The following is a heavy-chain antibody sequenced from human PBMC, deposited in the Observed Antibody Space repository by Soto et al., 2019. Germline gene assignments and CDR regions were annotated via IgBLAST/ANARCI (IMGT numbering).Heavy chain of an antibody. V-gene: IGHV1-18*01. J-gene: IGHJ4*02. CDR1: GYTCTSYG. CDR3: ARDYLAGYCSGGSCPTVDDY. D-gene: IGHD2-15*01. CDR2: ISAYNGNT. Sequence: ASVKVSCKASGYTCTSYGISWVRQAPGQGLEWMGWISAYNGNTNYAQKLQGRVTMTTDTSTSTAYMELRSLRSDDTAVYYCARDYLAGYCSGGSCPTVDDYWGQGTLVTVSS.